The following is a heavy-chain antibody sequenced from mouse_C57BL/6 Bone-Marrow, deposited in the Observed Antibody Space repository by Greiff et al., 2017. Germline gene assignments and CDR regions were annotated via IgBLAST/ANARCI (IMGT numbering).Heavy chain of an antibody. D-gene: IGHD2-4*01. Sequence: VQLQQPGAELVMPGASVKLSCKASGYTFTSYWMHWVKQRPGQGLEWIGEIDPSDSYTNYNQKFKGKSPLTVDKSSSTAYMQLSSLTSEDSAVYYCARYPLCYDYDDYAMDYWGQGTSVTVSS. CDR1: GYTFTSYW. CDR2: IDPSDSYT. J-gene: IGHJ4*01. CDR3: ARYPLCYDYDDYAMDY. V-gene: IGHV1-69*01.